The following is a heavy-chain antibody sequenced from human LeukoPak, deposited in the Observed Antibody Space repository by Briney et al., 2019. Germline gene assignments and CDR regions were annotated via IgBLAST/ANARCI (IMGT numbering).Heavy chain of an antibody. CDR2: IIPIFGTA. D-gene: IGHD2-15*01. CDR3: ASMGSKYCSGGSCMGGWFDP. J-gene: IGHJ5*02. V-gene: IGHV1-69*06. Sequence: ASVKVSCKASGYTFTSYGISWVRQAPGQGLEWMGGIIPIFGTANYAQKFQGRVTITADKSTSTAYMELSSLRSEDTAVYYCASMGSKYCSGGSCMGGWFDPWGQGTLVTVSS. CDR1: GYTFTSYG.